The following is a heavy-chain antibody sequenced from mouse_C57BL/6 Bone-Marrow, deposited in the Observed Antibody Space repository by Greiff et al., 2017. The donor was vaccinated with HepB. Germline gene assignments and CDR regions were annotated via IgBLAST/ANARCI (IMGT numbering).Heavy chain of an antibody. J-gene: IGHJ1*03. CDR1: GYSITSGYY. V-gene: IGHV3-6*01. CDR2: ISYDGSN. Sequence: EVQRVESGPGLVKPSQSLSLTCSVTGYSITSGYYWNWIRQFPGNKLEWMGYISYDGSNNYNPSLKNRISITRDTSKNQFFLKLNSVTTEDTATYYCARGALNWYFDVWGTGTTVTVSS. CDR3: ARGALNWYFDV. D-gene: IGHD3-1*01.